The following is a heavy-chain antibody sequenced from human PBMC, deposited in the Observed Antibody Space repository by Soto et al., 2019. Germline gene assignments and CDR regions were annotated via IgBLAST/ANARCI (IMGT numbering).Heavy chain of an antibody. Sequence: PSETLSLTCAVYGGSISSFYWSWIRQPPGKGLEWIGYIYYSGSTNYNPSLKSRVTISVDTSKNQFPLKLTSVTAADTAVYYCARDKITGLFDYWGQGTLVTVSS. CDR2: IYYSGST. J-gene: IGHJ4*02. CDR3: ARDKITGLFDY. D-gene: IGHD2-8*02. CDR1: GGSISSFY. V-gene: IGHV4-59*12.